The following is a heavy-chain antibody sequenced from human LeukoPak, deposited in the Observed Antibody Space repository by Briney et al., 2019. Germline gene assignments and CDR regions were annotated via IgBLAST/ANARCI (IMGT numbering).Heavy chain of an antibody. V-gene: IGHV1-69*05. CDR2: IIPIFGTA. CDR3: ARSSDTAMPTRY. CDR1: GYTFTSYY. J-gene: IGHJ4*02. D-gene: IGHD5-18*01. Sequence: ASVKVSCKASGYTFTSYYMHWVRQAPGQGLEWMGRIIPIFGTANYAQKFQGRVTITTDESTSTAYMELSSLRSEDTAVYYCARSSDTAMPTRYWGQGTLVTVSS.